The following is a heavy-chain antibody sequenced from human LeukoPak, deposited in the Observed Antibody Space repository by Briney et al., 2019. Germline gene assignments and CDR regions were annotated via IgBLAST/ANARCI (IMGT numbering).Heavy chain of an antibody. V-gene: IGHV5-51*01. Sequence: GESLKISSKASGYTFTHQWIGWVRKNSGSGLEWMGIIYPRDSDTRYSPSFQGHVSISADTSINTAYLEWSRLEASDTAIYYCARHSHVIGVIWGEGTLVTVSS. D-gene: IGHD2-21*01. CDR1: GYTFTHQW. J-gene: IGHJ4*02. CDR3: ARHSHVIGVI. CDR2: IYPRDSDT.